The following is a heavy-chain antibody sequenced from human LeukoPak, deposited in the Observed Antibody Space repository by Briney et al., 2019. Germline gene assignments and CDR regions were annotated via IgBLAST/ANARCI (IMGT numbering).Heavy chain of an antibody. Sequence: GGSLRLSCAASGFTFSSYAMSWIRQAPGKGLEWVSAISGSGGSTYYADSVKGRSTISRDNSKNTLYLQMNSLRAEDTAAYYCAKETGYSSSWYWFDPWGQGTLVTVSS. J-gene: IGHJ5*02. CDR3: AKETGYSSSWYWFDP. CDR1: GFTFSSYA. CDR2: ISGSGGST. D-gene: IGHD6-13*01. V-gene: IGHV3-23*01.